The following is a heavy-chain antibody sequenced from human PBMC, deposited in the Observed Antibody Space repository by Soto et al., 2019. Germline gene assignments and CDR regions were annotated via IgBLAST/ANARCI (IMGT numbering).Heavy chain of an antibody. D-gene: IGHD3-10*02. CDR3: ATVRVADSPLDH. J-gene: IGHJ4*02. Sequence: QVQLVESGGGVVQPGRSLRLSCEGSGFIFSNNGMHWVRQAPGKGLEWVAFMSYDGSAKFLADSVKGRFTISRDNSKSTLFLHMSSLRAEDTAMYYCATVRVADSPLDHWGQGTLVTVSS. CDR1: GFIFSNNG. V-gene: IGHV3-30*03. CDR2: MSYDGSAK.